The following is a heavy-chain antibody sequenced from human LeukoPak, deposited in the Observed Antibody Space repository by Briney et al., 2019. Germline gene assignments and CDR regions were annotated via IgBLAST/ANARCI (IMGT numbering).Heavy chain of an antibody. D-gene: IGHD3-10*01. V-gene: IGHV4-34*01. CDR3: ARLVPRYGSGSQSDY. Sequence: SETLSLTCAVYGGSFSGYYWSWIRQPPGKGLEWIGEINQSGSTNYNPSLKSRVTISVDTSKNQFSLKLSSVTAADTAVYYCARLVPRYGSGSQSDYWGQGTLVTVSS. CDR1: GGSFSGYY. CDR2: INQSGST. J-gene: IGHJ4*02.